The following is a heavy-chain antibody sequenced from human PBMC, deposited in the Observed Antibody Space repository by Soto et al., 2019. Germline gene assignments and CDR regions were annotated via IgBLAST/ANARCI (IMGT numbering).Heavy chain of an antibody. V-gene: IGHV3-23*01. D-gene: IGHD4-17*01. J-gene: IGHJ4*02. CDR1: GFTISSYA. Sequence: PGRALRLSCASSGFTISSYAMSWDRQAPGKGLEWVSAISGSGGSTYYADSVKGRFTISRDNSKNTLYLQMNSLRAEDTAVYYCAKGPSSPRVRVYGDYVFDYWGQVTLVAVST. CDR3: AKGPSSPRVRVYGDYVFDY. CDR2: ISGSGGST.